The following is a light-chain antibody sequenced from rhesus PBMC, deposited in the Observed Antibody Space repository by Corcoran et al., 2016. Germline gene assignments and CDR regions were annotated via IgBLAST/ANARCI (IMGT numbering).Light chain of an antibody. J-gene: IGKJ4*01. CDR3: QQHNSYPLT. V-gene: IGKV1-25*01. CDR2: AAS. Sequence: DIQMTQSPSSLSASVGDRVTITCRASQGISSYLAWYQQKPGKAPTLLIYAASTLQSGVPSRFSGSGSGTDFTLTISSLQPEDFATYYCQQHNSYPLTFGGGTKVELE. CDR1: QGISSY.